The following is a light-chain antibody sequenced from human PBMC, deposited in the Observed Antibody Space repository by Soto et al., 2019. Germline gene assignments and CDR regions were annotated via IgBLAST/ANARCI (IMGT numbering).Light chain of an antibody. CDR3: QQYIKWPIT. CDR2: DAS. V-gene: IGKV3-15*01. J-gene: IGKJ5*01. Sequence: EIVMSPSPGTLSVSPGERATLXCRASQSVSSNLAWYQQKPGQAPRLLISDASTRATGIPARFSGSGSGTEFTLTVSSLQSEDFAVYYCQQYIKWPITFGQGTRLEIK. CDR1: QSVSSN.